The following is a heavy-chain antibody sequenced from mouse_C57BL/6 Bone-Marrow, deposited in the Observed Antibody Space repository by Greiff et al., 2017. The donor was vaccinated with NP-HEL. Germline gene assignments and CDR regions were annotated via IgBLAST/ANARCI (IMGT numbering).Heavy chain of an antibody. J-gene: IGHJ3*01. V-gene: IGHV3-6*01. D-gene: IGHD3-2*02. CDR2: ISYDGSN. CDR3: ARGLDSSGPFAY. Sequence: EVKLQESGPGLVKSSQSLSLTCSVTGYSITSGYYWNWIRQFPGNKLEWMGYISYDGSNNYNPSLKNRISITRDTSKNQFFLKLNSVTTEDTATYYCARGLDSSGPFAYWGQGTLVTVSA. CDR1: GYSITSGYY.